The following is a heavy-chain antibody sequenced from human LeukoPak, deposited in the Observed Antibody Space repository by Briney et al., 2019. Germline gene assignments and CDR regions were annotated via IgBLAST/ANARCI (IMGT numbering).Heavy chain of an antibody. CDR1: GSMFENYA. V-gene: IGHV3-9*01. D-gene: IGHD2-21*01. CDR3: AKIAVPRPGRYHIDV. J-gene: IGHJ6*03. CDR2: ISFNGGVV. Sequence: GGSLRLSCAASGSMFENYALHWVRQAPGKGLGWVSGISFNGGVVGYMDSVKGRFTISRDNANNFLYLQMSSLKVEDTALYYCAKIAVPRPGRYHIDVWGKGITVTVSS.